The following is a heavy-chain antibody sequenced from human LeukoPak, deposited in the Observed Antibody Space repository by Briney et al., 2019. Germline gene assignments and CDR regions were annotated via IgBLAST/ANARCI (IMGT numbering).Heavy chain of an antibody. Sequence: SETLSLTCTVSGGSISSYYWSWIRHPPGKGLEWIGYIYYSGSTNYNPSLKSRVTISVDTSKNQFSLKLSAVTGADTAVYYCARWGDYYDSRGSTEDAFDMWGEGTMVTVSS. J-gene: IGHJ3*02. CDR3: ARWGDYYDSRGSTEDAFDM. CDR2: IYYSGST. D-gene: IGHD3-22*01. CDR1: GGSISSYY. V-gene: IGHV4-59*01.